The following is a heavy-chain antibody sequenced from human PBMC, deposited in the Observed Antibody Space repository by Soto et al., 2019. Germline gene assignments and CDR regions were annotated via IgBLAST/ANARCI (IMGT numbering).Heavy chain of an antibody. D-gene: IGHD1-26*01. CDR2: ITGSGGST. CDR1: GFTVGGYA. J-gene: IGHJ4*02. CDR3: ATTGSFYYFDQ. V-gene: IGHV3-23*01. Sequence: XVSLRLSCAACGFTVGGYAETGVRQAPGEGLEWVSTITGSGGSTYYADSVKGRFTISRDTSKNTLYLQVNSLRAEDTAVYYCATTGSFYYFDQCGQRTLVTVSS.